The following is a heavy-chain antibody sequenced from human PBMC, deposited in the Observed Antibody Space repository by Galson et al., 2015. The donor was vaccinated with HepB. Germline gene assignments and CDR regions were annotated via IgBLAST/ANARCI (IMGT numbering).Heavy chain of an antibody. CDR2: IYYSGST. V-gene: IGHV4-59*02. CDR3: ARALSYSSSGYGMDV. J-gene: IGHJ6*02. Sequence: LSLTCTVSGDSVSSSYWSWIRQPPGKGLEWIGYIYYSGSTKYNPSLKSRVTISRDTSKNQFSLKLTSVTAADTAVYYCARALSYSSSGYGMDVWGQGTTVTVSS. CDR1: GDSVSSSY. D-gene: IGHD6-6*01.